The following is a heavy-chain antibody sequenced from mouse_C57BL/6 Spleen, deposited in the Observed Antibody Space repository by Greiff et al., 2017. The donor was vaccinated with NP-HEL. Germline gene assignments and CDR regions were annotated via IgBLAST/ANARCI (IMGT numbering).Heavy chain of an antibody. CDR3: AREDGSRFYAMDY. D-gene: IGHD1-1*01. CDR2: ISYDGSN. Sequence: EVKVEESGPGLVKPSQSLSLTCSVTGYSITSGYYWNWIRQFPGNKLEWMGYISYDGSNNYNPSLKNRISITRDTSKNQFFLKLNSVTTEDTATYYCAREDGSRFYAMDYWGQGTSVTVSS. V-gene: IGHV3-6*01. CDR1: GYSITSGYY. J-gene: IGHJ4*01.